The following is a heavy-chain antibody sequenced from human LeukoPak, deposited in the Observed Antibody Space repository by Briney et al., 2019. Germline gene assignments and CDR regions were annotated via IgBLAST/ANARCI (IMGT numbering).Heavy chain of an antibody. CDR1: GFTFSSYS. V-gene: IGHV3-21*01. D-gene: IGHD6-13*01. CDR2: ISGSSSYI. Sequence: GGSLRLSCAASGFTFSSYSMNWVRQAPGKGLEWVSSISGSSSYIYYADSVKGRFTISRDNAKNSLHLQMNGLRAEDTAVYYCARGGAAAGIDAFDIWGQGTMVTVSS. J-gene: IGHJ3*02. CDR3: ARGGAAAGIDAFDI.